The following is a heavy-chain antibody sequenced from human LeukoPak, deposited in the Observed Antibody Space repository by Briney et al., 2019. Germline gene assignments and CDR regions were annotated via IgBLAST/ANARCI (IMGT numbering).Heavy chain of an antibody. D-gene: IGHD4-17*01. CDR2: ISYDGSNK. V-gene: IGHV3-30*18. Sequence: GGSLRLSCAASGFNFSSYGMHWVRQAPGKGLEWVAVISYDGSNKYYADSVKGRFTISRDNSKNTLYLQMNSLRAEDTAVYYCAKGKHDYGDYDDYFDYWGQGTLVTVSS. CDR3: AKGKHDYGDYDDYFDY. CDR1: GFNFSSYG. J-gene: IGHJ4*02.